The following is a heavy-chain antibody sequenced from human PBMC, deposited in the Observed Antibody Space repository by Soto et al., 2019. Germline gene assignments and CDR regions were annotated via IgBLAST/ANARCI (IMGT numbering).Heavy chain of an antibody. CDR3: ARDSNWVVAATDYYYGMDV. J-gene: IGHJ6*02. CDR2: INAGNGNT. D-gene: IGHD2-15*01. V-gene: IGHV1-3*01. Sequence: ASVKVSCKASGYTFTSYAMHWVRQAPGQRLEWMGWINAGNGNTKYSQKLQGRVTMTTDTSTSTAYMELRSLRSDDTAVHYCARDSNWVVAATDYYYGMDVWGQGTTVTVSS. CDR1: GYTFTSYA.